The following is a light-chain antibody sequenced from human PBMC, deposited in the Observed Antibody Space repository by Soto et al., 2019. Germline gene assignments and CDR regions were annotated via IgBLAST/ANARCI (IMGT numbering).Light chain of an antibody. CDR3: SSYAGSNNYVM. Sequence: QSVLTQPPSASGSPGQSVTISCTGTSSDIGGYNYVSWYQQHPGKAPKLMIYEVSKRPSGVPDRFSGSKSANTASLTVSGLQAEDDADYYCSSYAGSNNYVMFGGGTKLTVL. V-gene: IGLV2-8*01. CDR2: EVS. CDR1: SSDIGGYNY. J-gene: IGLJ3*02.